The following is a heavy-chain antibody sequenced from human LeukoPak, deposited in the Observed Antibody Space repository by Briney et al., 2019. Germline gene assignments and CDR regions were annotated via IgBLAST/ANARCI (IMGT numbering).Heavy chain of an antibody. V-gene: IGHV3-23*01. D-gene: IGHD3-10*01. CDR2: ISGSGANT. CDR3: AKEGGPYTSGTYSDY. Sequence: GRSLRLSCAASGFTFSSYAMNWVRQAPGEGLEWVSVISGSGANTYFADSVKGRFTISRDNSNSTLYLQMNSLSAEDTAVYYCAKEGGPYTSGTYSDYWGQGTLVTVSS. J-gene: IGHJ4*02. CDR1: GFTFSSYA.